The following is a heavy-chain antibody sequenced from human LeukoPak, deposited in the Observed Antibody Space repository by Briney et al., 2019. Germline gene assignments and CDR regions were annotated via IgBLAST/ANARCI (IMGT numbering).Heavy chain of an antibody. CDR1: GFTFSSYG. Sequence: GGSLRLSCAASGFTFSSYGMHWVRQAPGKGLEWVAVISYDGSNKYYADSVKGRFTISRDNSKNTLYLQMDSLRAEDTAVYYCVKGPTVTILDYWGQGTLVTVSS. J-gene: IGHJ4*02. D-gene: IGHD4-11*01. V-gene: IGHV3-30*18. CDR2: ISYDGSNK. CDR3: VKGPTVTILDY.